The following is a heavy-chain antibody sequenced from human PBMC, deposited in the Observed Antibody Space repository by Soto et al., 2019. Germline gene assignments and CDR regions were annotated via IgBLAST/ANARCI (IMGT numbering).Heavy chain of an antibody. Sequence: PSETMSVSCTVSGGSTRSGVYYWSWIRQHPGKGLEWIGYIYYSGSTYYNPSLKSRVTISVDTSKNQFSLKLSSVTAADTAVYYCARDRGIAAAGYYYGMDVWGQGTTVTVSS. J-gene: IGHJ6*02. CDR2: IYYSGST. D-gene: IGHD6-13*01. CDR3: ARDRGIAAAGYYYGMDV. V-gene: IGHV4-31*03. CDR1: GGSTRSGVYY.